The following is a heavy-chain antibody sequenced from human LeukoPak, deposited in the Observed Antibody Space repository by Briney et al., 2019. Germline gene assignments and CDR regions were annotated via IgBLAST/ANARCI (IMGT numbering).Heavy chain of an antibody. CDR3: ARGLGSSSAGTTY. D-gene: IGHD6-6*01. V-gene: IGHV3-74*01. J-gene: IGHJ4*02. CDR1: GFTFCSYW. Sequence: QPGGSLRLSCAASGFTFCSYWMYWVRQAPGKGLVWVSRINEDGSTTSYADSVKGRFTISRDNTKNTVYLHMNSLRGEDTALYYCARGLGSSSAGTTYWGQGTVVTVSS. CDR2: INEDGSTT.